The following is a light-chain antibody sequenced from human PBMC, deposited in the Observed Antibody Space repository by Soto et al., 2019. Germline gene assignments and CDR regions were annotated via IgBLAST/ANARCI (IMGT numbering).Light chain of an antibody. J-gene: IGKJ2*01. Sequence: EVMMTQSPASLSATPRERVTLSCRASQNIRSSLAWYQQRPGQAPRLLIYDASTRATGIPPRFSGGGSGTEFTVTISSLQSEDFAIYYCQQYDIWPPYTFGQGTKVDI. V-gene: IGKV3-15*01. CDR1: QNIRSS. CDR2: DAS. CDR3: QQYDIWPPYT.